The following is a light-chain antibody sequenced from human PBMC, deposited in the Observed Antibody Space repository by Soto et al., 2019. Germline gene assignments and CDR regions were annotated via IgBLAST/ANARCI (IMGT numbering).Light chain of an antibody. CDR2: EVS. V-gene: IGLV2-14*01. J-gene: IGLJ3*02. Sequence: QSALTQPASVSGSPGQSITISCTGTSSDVGGYNYVSWYQQHPGKAPKLMIYEVSHRPSGVSNRFSGSKSANTASLTISGLQAEDEADYYCSSYTSSSTQVFCGGTKLTVL. CDR1: SSDVGGYNY. CDR3: SSYTSSSTQV.